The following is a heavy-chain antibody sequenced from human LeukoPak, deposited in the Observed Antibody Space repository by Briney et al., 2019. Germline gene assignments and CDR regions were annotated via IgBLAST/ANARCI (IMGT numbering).Heavy chain of an antibody. CDR2: IYHSGNT. J-gene: IGHJ4*02. Sequence: SESLSLTCAVSGYTFSSGYHRWLIQESPGELLGWIGSIYHSGNTYYNPSLRSRVTISVDTSMNQSSLKLTSVTAADTSVYYCARSRYCSGTTCFAPELFDSWGQGTLVTVSS. CDR3: ARSRYCSGTTCFAPELFDS. V-gene: IGHV4-38-2*01. CDR1: GYTFSSGYH. D-gene: IGHD2-2*01.